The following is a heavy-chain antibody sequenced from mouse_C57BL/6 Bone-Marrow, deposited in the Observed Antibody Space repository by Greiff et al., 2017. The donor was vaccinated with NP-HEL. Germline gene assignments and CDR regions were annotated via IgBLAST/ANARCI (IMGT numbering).Heavy chain of an antibody. CDR3: ARLGGFAY. CDR1: GFTFSSYG. V-gene: IGHV5-6*01. J-gene: IGHJ3*01. Sequence: VQLKESGGDLVKPGGSLKLSCAASGFTFSSYGMSWVRQTPDKRLEWVATISSGGSYTYYPDSVKGRFTIARDNAKNTLYLQMSSLKSEDTAMYYCARLGGFAYWGQGTLVTVSA. CDR2: ISSGGSYT.